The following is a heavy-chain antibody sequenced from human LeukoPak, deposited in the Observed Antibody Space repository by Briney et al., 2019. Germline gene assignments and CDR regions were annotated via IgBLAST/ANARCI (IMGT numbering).Heavy chain of an antibody. V-gene: IGHV1-3*01. CDR1: GYTFTSYA. CDR3: ARDDSRSDRSGSYAY. D-gene: IGHD1-26*01. CDR2: INAGNGNT. J-gene: IGHJ4*02. Sequence: ASVKVSCKASGYTFTSYAMHWVRQATGQRLEWMGWINAGNGNTKYSQKFQGRVTITRDTSASTAYMELSSLRSEDTAVYYCARDDSRSDRSGSYAYWGQGTLVTVSS.